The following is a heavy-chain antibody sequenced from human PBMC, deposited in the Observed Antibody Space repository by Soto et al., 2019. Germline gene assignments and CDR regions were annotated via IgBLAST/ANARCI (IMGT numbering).Heavy chain of an antibody. CDR1: GGTFSIYG. V-gene: IGHV1-69*01. CDR2: IIPILTTP. Sequence: QVQLVQSGAEVKKTGSSVKVSCKASGGTFSIYGFSWVRQAPGQGPEWIGGIIPILTTPNYEQKFHGRVTIVAAESTTTVYMELSSLKSEDTAVYYCATSVGIAPTGEDGMDVWGQGTSVTVSS. CDR3: ATSVGIAPTGEDGMDV. D-gene: IGHD2-8*02. J-gene: IGHJ6*02.